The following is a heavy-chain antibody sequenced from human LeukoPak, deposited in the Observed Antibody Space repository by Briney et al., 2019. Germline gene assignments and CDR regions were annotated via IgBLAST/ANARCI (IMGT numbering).Heavy chain of an antibody. CDR1: GGSISSGGYY. V-gene: IGHV4-31*03. Sequence: SETLSLTCTVSGGSISSGGYYWSWIRQHPGTGLEWIGYIYYSGSTYYNPSLKSRVTISVDTSKNQFSLKLSSVTAADTAVYYCARDVRVATTQYSDYWGQGTLVTVSS. D-gene: IGHD5-12*01. J-gene: IGHJ4*02. CDR3: ARDVRVATTQYSDY. CDR2: IYYSGST.